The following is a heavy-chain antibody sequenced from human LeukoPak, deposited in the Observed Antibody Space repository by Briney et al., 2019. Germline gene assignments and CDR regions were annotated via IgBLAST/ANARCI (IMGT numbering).Heavy chain of an antibody. CDR3: ARPPYYYDSSGYPNSDY. D-gene: IGHD3-22*01. V-gene: IGHV4-39*01. Sequence: ETLSLTCTVSGGSISSSSYYWGWIRQPPGKGLEWIGSIYYSGSTYYNPSLKSRVTISVDTSKNQFSLKLSSVTAADTAVYYCARPPYYYDSSGYPNSDYWGQGTLVTVSS. CDR2: IYYSGST. J-gene: IGHJ4*02. CDR1: GGSISSSSYY.